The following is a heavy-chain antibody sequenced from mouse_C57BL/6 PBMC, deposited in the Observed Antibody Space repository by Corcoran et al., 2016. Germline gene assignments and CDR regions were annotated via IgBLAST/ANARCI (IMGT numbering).Heavy chain of an antibody. Sequence: QVQLEQSGAELVRPGASVKLSCKASGYTFTDYYINWVKQRPGQGLEWIARIYPGSGNTYYNEKFKGKATLTAEKSSSTAYMQLSSLTSEDSAVYFCARVGHEEYYAMDYWGQGTSVTVSS. J-gene: IGHJ4*01. D-gene: IGHD3-3*01. V-gene: IGHV1-76*01. CDR1: GYTFTDYY. CDR2: IYPGSGNT. CDR3: ARVGHEEYYAMDY.